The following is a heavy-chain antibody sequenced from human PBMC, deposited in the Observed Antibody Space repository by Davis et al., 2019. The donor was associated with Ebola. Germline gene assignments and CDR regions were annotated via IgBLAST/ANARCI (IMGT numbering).Heavy chain of an antibody. Sequence: ASVKVSCKASGYTFTSYDINWVRQATGQGLEWMGWMNPNSGNTGYAQKFQGRVTMTRNTSISTAYMELSSLRSEDTAVYYCARSSGYYYGPVDWGQGTLVTVSS. D-gene: IGHD3-22*01. V-gene: IGHV1-8*01. CDR1: GYTFTSYD. CDR2: MNPNSGNT. CDR3: ARSSGYYYGPVD. J-gene: IGHJ4*02.